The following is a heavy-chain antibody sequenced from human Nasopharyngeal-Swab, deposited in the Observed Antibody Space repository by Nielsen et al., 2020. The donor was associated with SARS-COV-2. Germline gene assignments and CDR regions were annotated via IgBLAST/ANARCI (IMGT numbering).Heavy chain of an antibody. CDR1: GFTFGHYA. V-gene: IGHV3-23*01. CDR2: MTVGAGGT. D-gene: IGHD2-8*01. CDR3: AKRLYGDL. Sequence: GGSLRLSCAASGFTFGHYAVIWVRQAPGKGLEWVSSMTVGAGGTSYADSVKGRFTIPVDSSKNILYLQMNSLRAEDTAIYYCAKRLYGDLWGRGTLVTVSS. J-gene: IGHJ2*01.